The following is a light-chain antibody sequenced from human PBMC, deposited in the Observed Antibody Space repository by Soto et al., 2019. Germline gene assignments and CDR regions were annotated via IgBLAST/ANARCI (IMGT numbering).Light chain of an antibody. CDR2: ETS. CDR3: QQYNDWWT. Sequence: DIQMTQSPSSLSASVGDRVTFTCRASQDIGRFLAWYQQRPGKVPKLLIYETSSRATGIPPRFSGSGSGTDFTLTISSLQSEDFAVYFCQQYNDWWTLGQGTKVDIK. CDR1: QDIGRF. J-gene: IGKJ1*01. V-gene: IGKV1-NL1*01.